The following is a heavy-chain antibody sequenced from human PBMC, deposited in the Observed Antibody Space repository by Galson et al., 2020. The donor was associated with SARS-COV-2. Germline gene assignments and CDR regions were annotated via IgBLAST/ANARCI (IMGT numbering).Heavy chain of an antibody. V-gene: IGHV3-7*01. CDR2: IKQDGSEK. Sequence: GESLKIPCAASGFTFSSYWMSWVRQAPGKGLEWVANIKQDGSEKYYVDSVKGRFTISRDNAKNSLYLQMNSLRAEDTAVYYCARGEYYYGSGSSSLFDYWGQGTLVTVSS. CDR1: GFTFSSYW. J-gene: IGHJ4*02. CDR3: ARGEYYYGSGSSSLFDY. D-gene: IGHD3-10*01.